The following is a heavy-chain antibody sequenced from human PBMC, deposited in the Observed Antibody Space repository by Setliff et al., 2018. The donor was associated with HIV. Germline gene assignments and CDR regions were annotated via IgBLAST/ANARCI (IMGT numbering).Heavy chain of an antibody. CDR3: ARHLWFYYVAESYGYFDY. Sequence: SETLSLTCTVSGGSISSYYWSWIRQPPGKGLEWLGHIYSSGSTNYNPSLKSRVTISVDTSKNQFSLKLSSVTAADTAVYYCARHLWFYYVAESYGYFDYWGQGSLVTVSS. J-gene: IGHJ4*02. V-gene: IGHV4-59*08. D-gene: IGHD3-10*01. CDR1: GGSISSYY. CDR2: IYSSGST.